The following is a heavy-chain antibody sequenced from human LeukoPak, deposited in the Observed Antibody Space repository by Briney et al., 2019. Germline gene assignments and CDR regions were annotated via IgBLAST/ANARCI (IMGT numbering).Heavy chain of an antibody. CDR1: GGTFSSYA. CDR2: IIPIFGTA. CDR3: ARVATANYYDSSGYYLDY. D-gene: IGHD3-22*01. Sequence: SVKVSCKASGGTFSSYATSWVRQAPGQGLEWMGGIIPIFGTANYAQKFQGRVTITTDESTSTAYMELSSLRSEDTAVYYCARVATANYYDSSGYYLDYWGQGTLVTVSS. V-gene: IGHV1-69*05. J-gene: IGHJ4*02.